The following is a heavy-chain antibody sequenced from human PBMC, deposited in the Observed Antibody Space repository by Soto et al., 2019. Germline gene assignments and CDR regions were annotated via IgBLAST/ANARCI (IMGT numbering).Heavy chain of an antibody. CDR3: AKEVGEELYFDY. CDR2: SSGSGGST. V-gene: IGHV3-23*01. CDR1: GFTFSSYA. D-gene: IGHD1-7*01. J-gene: IGHJ4*02. Sequence: GGSLRLSCAASGFTFSSYAMSWVRQAPGKGLEWVSASSGSGGSTYYPDSVKGRFTISRDNSKNTLYLQMNSLRAEDTAVYYCAKEVGEELYFDYWGQGTLVTVSS.